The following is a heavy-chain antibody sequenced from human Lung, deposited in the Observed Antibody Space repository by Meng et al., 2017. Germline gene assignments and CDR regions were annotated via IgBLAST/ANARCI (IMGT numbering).Heavy chain of an antibody. CDR2: MSFDGAQI. CDR3: ARDKPPNDV. CDR1: GFTFNTYA. V-gene: IGHV3-30*01. J-gene: IGHJ2*01. Sequence: QVGLVESGGGVVQLGGSLSLTCAASGFTFNTYAMHWVRQAPGKGLEWVSLMSFDGAQIYYSDSVRGRFTISRDNSKNTLYLQMNSLRAEDTAVYYCARDKPPNDVWGRGTLVTVSS.